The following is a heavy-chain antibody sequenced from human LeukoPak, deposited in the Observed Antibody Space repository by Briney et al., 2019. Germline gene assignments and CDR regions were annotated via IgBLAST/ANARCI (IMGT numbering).Heavy chain of an antibody. Sequence: SQTLSLTCAIYGDTVSSNSAAWHWLRQSPSRGLEWLGRTYYTSKWYNDYAVFVKSRITINPDTSKNQFSLQLNSVSPEDTAVYYCARAPGGIFDYWGQGTLVTVSS. V-gene: IGHV6-1*01. J-gene: IGHJ4*02. CDR1: GDTVSSNSAA. CDR3: ARAPGGIFDY. D-gene: IGHD3-16*01. CDR2: TYYTSKWYN.